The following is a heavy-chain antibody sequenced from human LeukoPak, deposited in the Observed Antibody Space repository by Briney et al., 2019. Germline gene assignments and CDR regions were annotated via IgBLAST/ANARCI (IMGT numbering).Heavy chain of an antibody. J-gene: IGHJ4*02. CDR3: ARDRAVPAAKTYYFDY. V-gene: IGHV3-30-3*01. CDR1: GFTFSSYA. CDR2: IPYDGSNK. Sequence: GRSLRLSCAASGFTFSSYAMHWVRQAPGKGLEWVAVIPYDGSNKYYADSVKGRFTISRDNSKNTLYLQMNSLRAEDTAVYYCARDRAVPAAKTYYFDYWGQGTLVTVSS. D-gene: IGHD2-2*01.